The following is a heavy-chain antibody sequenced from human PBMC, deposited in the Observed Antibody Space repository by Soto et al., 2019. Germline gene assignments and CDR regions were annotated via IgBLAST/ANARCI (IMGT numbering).Heavy chain of an antibody. CDR2: IWYDGSKK. J-gene: IGHJ6*02. CDR1: GFTFSSFG. CDR3: ARDASYYSLWRGYYPSRYGMGV. Sequence: QVQVVESGGGVVQPGRSLRLSCAASGFTFSSFGMHWVRQAPGKGLEWVSLIWYDGSKKSYGDSVKGRFTISRDNSRNTVYLQMNSLRADDTAVYYCARDASYYSLWRGYYPSRYGMGVWGQGTTVTVSS. D-gene: IGHD3-3*01. V-gene: IGHV3-33*01.